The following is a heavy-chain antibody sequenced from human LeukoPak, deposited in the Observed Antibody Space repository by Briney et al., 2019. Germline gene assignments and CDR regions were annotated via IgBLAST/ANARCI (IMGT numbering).Heavy chain of an antibody. J-gene: IGHJ6*02. CDR1: GGSISSSSYY. CDR3: ARVVTPRRDYYYYGMDV. Sequence: SETLSLSCIVSGGSISSSSYYWGWIRQPPGKGLEWIGSIYYSGSTHYHPSLKSRVTISVDTSKNQFSLKLSSVTAADTAVYYCARVVTPRRDYYYYGMDVWGQGTTVTVSS. D-gene: IGHD2-21*02. CDR2: IYYSGST. V-gene: IGHV4-39*07.